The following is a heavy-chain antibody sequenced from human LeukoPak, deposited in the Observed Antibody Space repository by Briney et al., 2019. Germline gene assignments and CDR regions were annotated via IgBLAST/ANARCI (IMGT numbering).Heavy chain of an antibody. J-gene: IGHJ4*02. CDR3: ARVTDIVVVPDAPDVIPTRTYYFDY. CDR1: GGSISSRNW. D-gene: IGHD2-2*01. V-gene: IGHV4-4*02. CDR2: IYHSGNT. Sequence: SETLSLTCAVSGGSISSRNWWSWVRQPPGKGLEWIGEIYHSGNTNYNPSLKSRVTISVDTSKNQFSLKLSSVTAADTAVYYCARVTDIVVVPDAPDVIPTRTYYFDYWGQGTLVTVSS.